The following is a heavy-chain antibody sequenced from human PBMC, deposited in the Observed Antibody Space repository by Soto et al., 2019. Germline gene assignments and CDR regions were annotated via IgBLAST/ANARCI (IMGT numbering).Heavy chain of an antibody. CDR1: GFTFSSYW. CDR2: INSDGSST. CDR3: ASSLLTPFDY. Sequence: GGSLRLSCAASGFTFSSYWMHWVRQAPGKGLVWVSLINSDGSSTSFADSVKGRFTISRDNAKNTLYLQMNSLRAEDTAVYYCASSLLTPFDYWGQGTLVTVSS. J-gene: IGHJ4*02. V-gene: IGHV3-74*01. D-gene: IGHD7-27*01.